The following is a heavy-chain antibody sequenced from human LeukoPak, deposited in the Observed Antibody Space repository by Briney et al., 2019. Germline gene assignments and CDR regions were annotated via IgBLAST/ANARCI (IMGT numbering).Heavy chain of an antibody. D-gene: IGHD3-10*01. CDR2: ISDSGGST. CDR3: AKNGHGSGSYYPRTKYYFDY. V-gene: IGHV3-23*01. CDR1: GFTVSSNY. Sequence: GGSLRLSCAASGFTVSSNYMNWVRQAPGKGLEWVSTISDSGGSTYYADSVKGRFTISRDNSKYTLYLQMNSLRAEDTAIYYCAKNGHGSGSYYPRTKYYFDYWGQGALVTVSS. J-gene: IGHJ4*02.